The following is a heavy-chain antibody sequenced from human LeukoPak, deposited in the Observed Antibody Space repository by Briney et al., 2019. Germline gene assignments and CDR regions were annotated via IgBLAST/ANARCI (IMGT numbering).Heavy chain of an antibody. J-gene: IGHJ4*02. V-gene: IGHV3-48*02. Sequence: PGGSLRLSCVASGYPFSIYSRTWFGQAPGRGLEGVSYISVSGGVRSYADSVKGRFTISRDDARNSLYLQMNSLKDEDTAVYYCARDRGYFYDRLDYWGQGTLVTVSS. CDR2: ISVSGGVR. CDR1: GYPFSIYS. CDR3: ARDRGYFYDRLDY. D-gene: IGHD2/OR15-2a*01.